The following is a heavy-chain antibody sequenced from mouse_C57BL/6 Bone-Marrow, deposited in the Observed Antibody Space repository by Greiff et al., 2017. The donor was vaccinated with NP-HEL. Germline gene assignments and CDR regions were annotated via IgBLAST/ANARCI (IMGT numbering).Heavy chain of an antibody. V-gene: IGHV1-78*01. D-gene: IGHD2-2*01. CDR1: GYTFTDHT. J-gene: IGHJ4*01. CDR3: ARAEIYYGYDGYAMDY. CDR2: IYPRDGST. Sequence: QVQLQQSDAELVKPGASVKISCKVSGYTFTDHTIHWMKQRPEQGLEWIGYIYPRDGSTKYNEKFKGKATLTADKSSSTAYMQLNSLTSEDSAVEFCARAEIYYGYDGYAMDYWGQGTSVTAAS.